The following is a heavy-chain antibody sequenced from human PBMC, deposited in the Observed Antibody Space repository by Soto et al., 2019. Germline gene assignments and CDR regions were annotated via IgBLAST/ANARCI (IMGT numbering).Heavy chain of an antibody. D-gene: IGHD5-18*01. Sequence: ASVKVSCKASGYTFTSYGISWVRQAPGQGLEWMGWISAYNGNTNYAQELQGRVTMTTDTSTSTAYMELRSLRSDDTAVYYCARVWIQLWGDYYFAYGGQGTLVTVSS. J-gene: IGHJ4*02. CDR3: ARVWIQLWGDYYFAY. CDR2: ISAYNGNT. V-gene: IGHV1-18*01. CDR1: GYTFTSYG.